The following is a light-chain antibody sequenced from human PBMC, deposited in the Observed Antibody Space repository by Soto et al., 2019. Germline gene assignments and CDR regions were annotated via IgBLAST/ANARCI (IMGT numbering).Light chain of an antibody. V-gene: IGKV3-11*01. CDR3: QQYSSSSYT. CDR1: QSVSSY. CDR2: DAS. J-gene: IGKJ2*01. Sequence: EIVLTQSPAILSLSPGERATLSCRASQSVSSYLAWYQQKPGQAPRLLIYDASNRATGISARFSGSGSGTDFTLTISRLEPEDFAVYYCQQYSSSSYTFGQGTRLDIK.